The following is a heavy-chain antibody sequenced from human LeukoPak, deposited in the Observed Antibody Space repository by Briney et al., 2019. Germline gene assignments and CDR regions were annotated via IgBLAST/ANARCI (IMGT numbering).Heavy chain of an antibody. Sequence: SETLSLTCTVSGGSISSSSYYWGWIRQPPGAGLEWIAYIYYSGITYYTPSLKCRVTISVHTSKNQFTLKLSSVTAADTAVYYCARQLTGSYEQDSWGQGTLVTVSS. CDR2: IYYSGIT. CDR1: GGSISSSSYY. CDR3: ARQLTGSYEQDS. V-gene: IGHV4-39*01. J-gene: IGHJ4*02. D-gene: IGHD1-26*01.